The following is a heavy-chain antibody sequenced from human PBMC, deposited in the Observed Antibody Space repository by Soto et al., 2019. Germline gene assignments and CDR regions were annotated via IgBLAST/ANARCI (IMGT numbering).Heavy chain of an antibody. CDR1: GGSFSGYY. D-gene: IGHD2-2*01. V-gene: IGHV4-34*01. CDR2: INHSGST. J-gene: IGHJ5*02. CDR3: ARRTDIVVVPAAMGRWFDP. Sequence: SETLSLTCAVYGGSFSGYYWSWIRQPPGKGLEWIGEINHSGSTNYNPSLKSRVTISVDTSKNQFSLKLSSVTAADTAVYYCARRTDIVVVPAAMGRWFDPWGQGTLVTVSS.